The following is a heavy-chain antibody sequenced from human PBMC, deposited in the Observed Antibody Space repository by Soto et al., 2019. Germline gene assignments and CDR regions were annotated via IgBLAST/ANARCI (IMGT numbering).Heavy chain of an antibody. V-gene: IGHV3-33*01. CDR2: IWHDGFNK. CDR3: ARDDGKAVTSTGYFDY. J-gene: IGHJ4*02. CDR1: GFTFSNYG. Sequence: GGSLSLSCAASGFTFSNYGMHWVRQAPGKGLEWVAVIWHDGFNKFYGDSVKGRFAISRDNSQNALYLQMSSLRADDTALYYCARDDGKAVTSTGYFDYWGQGTPVTVSS. D-gene: IGHD6-19*01.